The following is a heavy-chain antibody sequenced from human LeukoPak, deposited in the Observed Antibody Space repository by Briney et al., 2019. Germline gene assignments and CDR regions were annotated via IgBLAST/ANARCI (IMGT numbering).Heavy chain of an antibody. CDR3: ARQKAAAGHFDY. J-gene: IGHJ4*02. CDR2: INPNNGGT. V-gene: IGHV1-2*02. CDR1: GYTLTGYF. D-gene: IGHD6-13*01. Sequence: ASVKVSCKASGYTLTGYFMHWVRQAPGQGLEWMGWINPNNGGTNYEQKFQSRRTMTTVTTIRTAYMALSRLRYADTAVYYCARQKAAAGHFDYWGQGTLVTVSS.